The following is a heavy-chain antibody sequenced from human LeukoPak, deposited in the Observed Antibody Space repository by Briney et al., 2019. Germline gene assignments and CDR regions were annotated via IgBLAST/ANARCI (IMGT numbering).Heavy chain of an antibody. Sequence: SETLSLTCTVSGGSISSSHYYWGWIRQTPGKGLEWIGAIYYSGTTYYNPSLESRATISEDTSKNQFSLTLRSVTAADTAVYYCARQISDYYYYYIDVWGKGTTVTVSS. J-gene: IGHJ6*03. D-gene: IGHD3-10*01. CDR1: GGSISSSHYY. CDR3: ARQISDYYYYYIDV. V-gene: IGHV4-39*01. CDR2: IYYSGTT.